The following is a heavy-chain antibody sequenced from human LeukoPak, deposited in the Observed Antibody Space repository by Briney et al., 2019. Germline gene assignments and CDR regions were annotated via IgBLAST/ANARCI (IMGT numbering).Heavy chain of an antibody. V-gene: IGHV4-61*08. D-gene: IGHD1-26*01. Sequence: SETLSLTCTVSGGSISSNDYYWSWIRQPPGKGLEWIGYIYYSGSTNYNPSLKSRVTISVDTSKNQFSLKLSSVTAADTAVHYCARAGSGSYYFDYWGQGTLVTVSS. CDR3: ARAGSGSYYFDY. CDR1: GGSISSNDYY. J-gene: IGHJ4*02. CDR2: IYYSGST.